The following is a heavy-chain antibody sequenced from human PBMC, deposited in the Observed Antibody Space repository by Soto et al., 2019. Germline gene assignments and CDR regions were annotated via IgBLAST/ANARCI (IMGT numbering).Heavy chain of an antibody. D-gene: IGHD6-13*01. CDR3: ARDYSSRYGLNWFDP. CDR1: GFTFSSYS. V-gene: IGHV3-21*01. J-gene: IGHJ5*02. Sequence: GGSLRLSCAASGFTFSSYSMNWVRQAPGKGLEWVSSISSSSSYIYYADSVKGRFTISRDNAKNSLYLQMNSLRAEDTAVYYCARDYSSRYGLNWFDPWGQGTLVTVSS. CDR2: ISSSSSYI.